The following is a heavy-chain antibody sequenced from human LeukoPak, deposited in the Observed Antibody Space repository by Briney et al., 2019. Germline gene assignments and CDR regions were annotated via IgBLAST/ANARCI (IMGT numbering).Heavy chain of an antibody. Sequence: GGSLRLSCAASGFTFSSYAMSWVRQAPGKGLEWVSAISGSGGSTYYADSVKGRFTISRDNSKNTLYLQMNSLRAEDTAVYYCAKDSANPYRTRPNWNYAPWGYWGQGTLVTVSS. CDR2: ISGSGGST. CDR1: GFTFSSYA. D-gene: IGHD1-7*01. J-gene: IGHJ4*02. V-gene: IGHV3-23*01. CDR3: AKDSANPYRTRPNWNYAPWGY.